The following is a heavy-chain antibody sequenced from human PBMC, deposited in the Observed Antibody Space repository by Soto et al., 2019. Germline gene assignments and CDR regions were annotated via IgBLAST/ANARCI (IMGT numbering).Heavy chain of an antibody. CDR3: ARDKITGRLDY. V-gene: IGHV4-34*01. J-gene: IGHJ4*02. Sequence: QVQLQQWGAGLLKPSETLSLTCAVYGGSFSGYYWTWIRLPPGTGLEWIGEINHSGGTNYNPSLKSRVTISVDTSKNQFYLKLTSVTAAVTAVYYCARDKITGRLDYWCQGTLVTVSS. CDR1: GGSFSGYY. D-gene: IGHD2-8*02. CDR2: INHSGGT.